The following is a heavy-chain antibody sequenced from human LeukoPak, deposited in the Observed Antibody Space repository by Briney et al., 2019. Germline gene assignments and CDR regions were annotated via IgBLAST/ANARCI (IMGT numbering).Heavy chain of an antibody. CDR1: GFTFSIYA. CDR2: TSSGGVLT. V-gene: IGHV3-23*01. CDR3: AKDRPNYYHDNGHYYRRGGDC. J-gene: IGHJ4*02. Sequence: GGSLRLSCAASGFTFSIYAMSWVRQGTGKGLEWVSSTSSGGVLTFYADSVKGRFTISRDNSKNTLYLQMNSLRAEDTAVYYCAKDRPNYYHDNGHYYRRGGDCWGQGTLVTVSS. D-gene: IGHD3-22*01.